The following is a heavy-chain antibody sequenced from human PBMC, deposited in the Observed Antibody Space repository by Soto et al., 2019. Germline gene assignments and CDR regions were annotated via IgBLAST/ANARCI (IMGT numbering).Heavy chain of an antibody. CDR2: IWPDGSNR. Sequence: GGSLRLSCAASGFIFNTYGMHWVRQAPGKGLEWVAVIWPDGSNRYYADSVSGQFTISRDNSKNTLFLQMNSLSAEDTAVYYCARAAWYYYGMVVWGQGTTVTVSS. V-gene: IGHV3-33*01. J-gene: IGHJ6*02. CDR3: ARAAWYYYGMVV. D-gene: IGHD6-25*01. CDR1: GFIFNTYG.